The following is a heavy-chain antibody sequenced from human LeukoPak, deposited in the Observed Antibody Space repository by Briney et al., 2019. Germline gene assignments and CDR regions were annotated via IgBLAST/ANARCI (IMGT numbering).Heavy chain of an antibody. J-gene: IGHJ3*02. CDR2: IYHSGST. CDR1: GGSISSGGYY. CDR3: ARGPPGHGAFDI. D-gene: IGHD3-10*01. V-gene: IGHV4-30-2*01. Sequence: PSETLSLTCTVSGGSISSGGYYWSWIRQPPGKGLEWIGYIYHSGSTYYNPSLKSRVTISVDRSKNQFSLKLSSVTAADTAVYYCARGPPGHGAFDIWGQGTMVTVSS.